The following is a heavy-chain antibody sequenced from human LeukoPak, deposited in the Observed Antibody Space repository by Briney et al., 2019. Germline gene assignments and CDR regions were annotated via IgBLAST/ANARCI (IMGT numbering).Heavy chain of an antibody. Sequence: RGESLKISCKGSGYRFTSYWISWVRQMPGKGLEWMGRIDPSDSYTHYSPSFQGHVTISADKSISTAYLQWSSLKASDTAMYYCARHWRAAYCGRDCPDDAFDIWGQGTMVTVSS. CDR3: ARHWRAAYCGRDCPDDAFDI. J-gene: IGHJ3*02. CDR1: GYRFTSYW. CDR2: IDPSDSYT. D-gene: IGHD2-21*02. V-gene: IGHV5-10-1*01.